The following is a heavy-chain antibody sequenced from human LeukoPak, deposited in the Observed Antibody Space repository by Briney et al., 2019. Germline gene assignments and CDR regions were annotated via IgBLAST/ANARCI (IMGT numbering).Heavy chain of an antibody. CDR3: ARKGEQYGDHDH. D-gene: IGHD4-17*01. CDR2: IHPNTGGP. J-gene: IGHJ5*02. V-gene: IGHV1-2*02. CDR1: GYTFTGYF. Sequence: ASVKVSCKASGYTFTGYFLHWVRQAPGRGLEWMGWIHPNTGGPNYAQKFQGRVTMTRDTSINTAFMELSRLTSDDTAVYYCARKGEQYGDHDHWGQGTLVTVSS.